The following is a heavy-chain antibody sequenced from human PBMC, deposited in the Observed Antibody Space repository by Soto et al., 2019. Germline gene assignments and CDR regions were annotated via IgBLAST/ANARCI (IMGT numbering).Heavy chain of an antibody. Sequence: QVQLQESGPGLVKPSETLSLTCTVSGGSVSGGSYCSSWIRQPPGKGLECIGYVYNSGSTTYNPSLKSRVTISVDTSKNQFSLGLSSVTAADTAVYYCARVPLTTYFDLWGRGTLVTVSS. CDR2: VYNSGST. CDR1: GGSVSGGSYC. CDR3: ARVPLTTYFDL. J-gene: IGHJ2*01. V-gene: IGHV4-61*01. D-gene: IGHD3-9*01.